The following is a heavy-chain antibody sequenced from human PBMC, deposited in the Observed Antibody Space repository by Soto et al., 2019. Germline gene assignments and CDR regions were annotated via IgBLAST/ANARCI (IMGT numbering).Heavy chain of an antibody. J-gene: IGHJ6*02. D-gene: IGHD2-2*01. Sequence: GGSLRLSCAASGFTFSSYGRHWVRQAPGKGLEWVAVIWYDGSNKYYADSVKGRFTISRDNSKNTLYLQMNSLRAEDTAVYYCARDQSVGIVVVPAAPMDVWGQGTTVTVYS. V-gene: IGHV3-33*01. CDR2: IWYDGSNK. CDR1: GFTFSSYG. CDR3: ARDQSVGIVVVPAAPMDV.